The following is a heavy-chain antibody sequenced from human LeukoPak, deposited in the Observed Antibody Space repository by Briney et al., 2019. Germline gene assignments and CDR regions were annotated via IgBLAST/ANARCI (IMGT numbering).Heavy chain of an antibody. CDR2: ISNVGSNK. J-gene: IGHJ6*02. CDR3: ARVTYSGYDFGQPYYYGMDV. V-gene: IGHV3-30-3*01. CDR1: GFTFSSYA. D-gene: IGHD5-12*01. Sequence: PGGSLRLPCAASGFTFSSYAMHWVRQVPGKGLEWVAVISNVGSNKYYADSVKGRFTISRDNSKNTLDLQMNSLRAEDTAVYYCARVTYSGYDFGQPYYYGMDVWGQGTTVTVSS.